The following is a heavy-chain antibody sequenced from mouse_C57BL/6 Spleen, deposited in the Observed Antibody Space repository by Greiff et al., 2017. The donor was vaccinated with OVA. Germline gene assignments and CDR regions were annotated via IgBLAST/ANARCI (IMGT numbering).Heavy chain of an antibody. D-gene: IGHD1-1*01. CDR1: GYTFTSYG. CDR2: IYPRSGNT. Sequence: LQESGAELARPGASVKLSCKASGYTFTSYGISWVKQRTGQGLEWIGEIYPRSGNTYYNEKFKGKATLTADKSSSTAYMELRSLTSEDSAVYFCAHGSSYVPHYAMDYWGQGTSVTVSS. CDR3: AHGSSYVPHYAMDY. J-gene: IGHJ4*01. V-gene: IGHV1-81*01.